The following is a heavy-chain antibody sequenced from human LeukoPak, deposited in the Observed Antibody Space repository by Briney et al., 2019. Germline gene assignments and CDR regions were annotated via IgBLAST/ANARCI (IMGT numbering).Heavy chain of an antibody. CDR2: ISYDENNK. V-gene: IGHV3-30*18. D-gene: IGHD2-2*01. CDR3: AKWSSPPYWYVMDV. Sequence: PGRSLRLSCAASGFTFSSSGMHWVRQAPGKGLEWVALISYDENNKYYEDSVQGRFTISRDNSKNTLYLQMNSLRAEDTAVYYCAKWSSPPYWYVMDVWGQGTTVIVSS. CDR1: GFTFSSSG. J-gene: IGHJ6*02.